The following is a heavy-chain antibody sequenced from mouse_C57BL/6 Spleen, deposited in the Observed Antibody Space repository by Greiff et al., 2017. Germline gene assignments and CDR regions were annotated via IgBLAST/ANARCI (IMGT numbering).Heavy chain of an antibody. CDR3: ARPYGSSYECYFDY. Sequence: EVKLVESGGGLVKPGGSLKLSCAASGFTFSDYGMHWVRQAPEKGLEWVAYISSGSSTIYYADTVKGRFTISRDNAKNTLCLQLTSLRSEDTALYYCARPYGSSYECYFDYWGQGTTLTVSS. J-gene: IGHJ2*01. D-gene: IGHD1-1*01. CDR2: ISSGSSTI. CDR1: GFTFSDYG. V-gene: IGHV5-17*01.